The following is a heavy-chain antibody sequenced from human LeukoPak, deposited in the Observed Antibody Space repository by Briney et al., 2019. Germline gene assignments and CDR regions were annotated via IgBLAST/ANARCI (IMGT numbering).Heavy chain of an antibody. J-gene: IGHJ4*02. CDR2: ISGSGGST. CDR3: AKYFYSVDDFRPERRYFDF. V-gene: IGHV3-23*01. D-gene: IGHD3/OR15-3a*01. CDR1: GFTFSSYA. Sequence: GGSLRLSCAASGFTFSSYAMSWVRQAPGKGLEWVSAISGSGGSTYYVDSVKGRFTISRDNSKNTLYLQMNSLRDEDTAMYFCAKYFYSVDDFRPERRYFDFWGQGTLVTVSS.